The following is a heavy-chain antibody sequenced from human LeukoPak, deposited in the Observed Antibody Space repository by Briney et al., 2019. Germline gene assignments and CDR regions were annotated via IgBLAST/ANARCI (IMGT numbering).Heavy chain of an antibody. Sequence: GASVKVSCKASGYTFTSHDISWVRQATGQGLEWMGWMSPNSGDTGYAQKFQGRVTMTSDSSISTAYMELSSLRSEDTAVYYCARSPGPYCTNGVCSTFDPWGQGTLVTVSS. V-gene: IGHV1-8*01. J-gene: IGHJ5*02. CDR3: ARSPGPYCTNGVCSTFDP. D-gene: IGHD2-8*01. CDR1: GYTFTSHD. CDR2: MSPNSGDT.